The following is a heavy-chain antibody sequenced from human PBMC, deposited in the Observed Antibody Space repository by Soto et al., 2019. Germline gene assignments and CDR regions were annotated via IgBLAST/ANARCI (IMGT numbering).Heavy chain of an antibody. D-gene: IGHD3-9*01. V-gene: IGHV4-39*01. CDR1: DDSINSDKYY. CDR2: VYYRGNA. CDR3: GRLEGLATISYYFDY. Sequence: SETLSLTCSVSDDSINSDKYYWGWIRQPPGKGLEWIGSVYYRGNAYYNPSLQTRVTISVDKSKNQFSLKLMSLSAADTAVYYCGRLEGLATISYYFDYWGQGALVTVSS. J-gene: IGHJ4*02.